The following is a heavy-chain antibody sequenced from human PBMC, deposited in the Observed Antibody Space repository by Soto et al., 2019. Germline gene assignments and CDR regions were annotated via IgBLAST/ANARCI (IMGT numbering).Heavy chain of an antibody. CDR1: GFTFDDYA. J-gene: IGHJ6*03. V-gene: IGHV3-9*01. D-gene: IGHD2-2*03. Sequence: EVQLVESGGGLVQPGRSLRLSCSASGFTFDDYAMHWVRQAPGKGLEWVSGISWNSGSIAYADSVKGRFTNSRDNAKNSLYLQMNSLRAEDTALYYCAKGVALGYCTSTSCRNYYIDVWGKGTTVTVSS. CDR2: ISWNSGSI. CDR3: AKGVALGYCTSTSCRNYYIDV.